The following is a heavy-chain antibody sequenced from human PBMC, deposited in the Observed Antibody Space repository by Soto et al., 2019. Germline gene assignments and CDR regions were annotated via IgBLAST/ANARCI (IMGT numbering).Heavy chain of an antibody. Sequence: QVQLVQSGAEVKKPGASVKVSCKASGYTFTSYGISWVRQAPGQGLEWKGWFSAYNGNTNYAQKLQGRVTMTPDTSTSAAYMELRSLRSDDTAVYYCASASPAAAGLDYWGQGPLVTVSS. CDR2: FSAYNGNT. D-gene: IGHD6-13*01. J-gene: IGHJ4*02. CDR3: ASASPAAAGLDY. CDR1: GYTFTSYG. V-gene: IGHV1-18*01.